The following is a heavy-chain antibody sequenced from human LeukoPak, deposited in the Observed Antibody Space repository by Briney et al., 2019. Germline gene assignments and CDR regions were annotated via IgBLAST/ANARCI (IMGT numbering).Heavy chain of an antibody. J-gene: IGHJ3*02. CDR2: IYYSGKT. Sequence: SSETLSLTCTVSGGSISSSGYYWGWVRQPPGKGLEWIGNIYYSGKTYYNASLKSRVTISVDTSKNQFSLKLTSVTAADAAVYYCARHPRITDAFDIWGQGTMVTVSS. V-gene: IGHV4-39*01. CDR1: GGSISSSGYY. CDR3: ARHPRITDAFDI. D-gene: IGHD1-14*01.